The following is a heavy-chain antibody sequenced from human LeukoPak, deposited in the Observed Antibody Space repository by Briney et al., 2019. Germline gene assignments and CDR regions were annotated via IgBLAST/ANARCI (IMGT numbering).Heavy chain of an antibody. Sequence: GGSLRLSCAASGFTFSSYWMSWVRQAPGKGLEWVANIKQDGSEKYYVDSVKGRFTISRDNAKNSLYLQMNSLRAEDTAVYYCARVAKYYYYYYMDVWGKGTTVTISS. CDR1: GFTFSSYW. CDR3: ARVAKYYYYYYMDV. V-gene: IGHV3-7*01. J-gene: IGHJ6*03. CDR2: IKQDGSEK.